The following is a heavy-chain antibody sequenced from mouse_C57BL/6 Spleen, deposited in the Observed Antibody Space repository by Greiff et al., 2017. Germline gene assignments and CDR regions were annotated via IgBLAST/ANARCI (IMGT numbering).Heavy chain of an antibody. CDR2: FTMYSDAT. CDR1: YFAFTASA. V-gene: IGHV1-49*01. CDR3: ARGTAMDY. J-gene: IGHJ4*01. D-gene: IGHD1-2*01. Sequence: LQQSGAELVRPGSSVKLSCKDSYFAFTASAMHWVKQRPGHGLEWIGPFTMYSDATVYSENFKGKATLTVNTSSSTADMEVSSLTAEDAAVYYCARGTAMDYWGQGTSVTVSS.